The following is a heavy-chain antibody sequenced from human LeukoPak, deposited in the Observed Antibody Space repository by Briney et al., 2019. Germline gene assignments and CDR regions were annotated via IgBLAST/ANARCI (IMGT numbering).Heavy chain of an antibody. CDR2: IYVDGGT. D-gene: IGHD3-10*01. CDR3: ATAPTGWFGSGYLDY. J-gene: IGHJ4*02. CDR1: GFTVSSNF. Sequence: PGGSQRLSCAASGFTVSSNFMSWVRRAPGKGLEWVSVIYVDGGTHYADSVKGRFTISRHISKNALYLQMNSLRADDTAVYYCATAPTGWFGSGYLDYWGQGTLVTVSS. V-gene: IGHV3-53*04.